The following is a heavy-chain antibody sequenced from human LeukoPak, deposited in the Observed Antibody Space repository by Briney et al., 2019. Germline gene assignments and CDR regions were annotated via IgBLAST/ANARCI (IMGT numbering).Heavy chain of an antibody. CDR3: ARERRITIFGVAWPRHNWFDP. CDR2: ISAYNGNT. V-gene: IGHV1-18*01. J-gene: IGHJ5*02. D-gene: IGHD3-3*01. CDR1: GYTFTSYG. Sequence: ASVKVSCKASGYTFTSYGISWVRQAPGQGLEWMGWISAYNGNTNYAQKLQGRVTMTTDTSTCTAYMELRSLRSDDTAVYYCARERRITIFGVAWPRHNWFDPWGQGTLVTVSS.